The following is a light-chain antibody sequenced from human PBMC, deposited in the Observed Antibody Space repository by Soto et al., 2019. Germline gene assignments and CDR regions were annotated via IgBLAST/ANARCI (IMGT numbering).Light chain of an antibody. V-gene: IGKV1-5*01. CDR2: DAS. J-gene: IGKJ2*01. CDR1: QSISHW. Sequence: DIQMTQSPSTLSASVGDRLTITCRASQSISHWLAWYRQKPGKAPKVLIYDASTLESGVPSRFSGSGSGIEFTLTISNLQPDDFATYYCQQYSYYPSTFGQGTKLEI. CDR3: QQYSYYPST.